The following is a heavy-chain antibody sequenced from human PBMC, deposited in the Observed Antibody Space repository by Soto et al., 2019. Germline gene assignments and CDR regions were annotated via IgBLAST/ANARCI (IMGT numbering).Heavy chain of an antibody. CDR2: IWYDGSHK. CDR3: ARGATIEPGERDFDY. J-gene: IGHJ4*02. V-gene: IGHV3-33*01. Sequence: QVQLVESGAGVVQPGRSLRLSCAASGFSFSDYGMHWVRQAPGKGLEWVAAIWYDGSHKYHADSVKDRLTISRDNSKNTLYLQMDTLRAEDTAVYYCARGATIEPGERDFDYWGQGALVTVSS. CDR1: GFSFSDYG. D-gene: IGHD4-17*01.